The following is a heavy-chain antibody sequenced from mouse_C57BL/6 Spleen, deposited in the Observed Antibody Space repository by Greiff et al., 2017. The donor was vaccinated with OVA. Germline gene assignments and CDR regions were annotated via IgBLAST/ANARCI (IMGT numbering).Heavy chain of an antibody. CDR3: AREDYGSSYENYAMDY. CDR2: ISYDGSN. J-gene: IGHJ4*01. V-gene: IGHV3-6*01. Sequence: ESGPGLVKPSQSLSLTCSVTGYSITSGYYWNWIRQFPGNKLEWMGYISYDGSNNYNPSLKNRISITRDTSKNQFFLKLNSVTTEDTATYYCAREDYGSSYENYAMDYWGQGTSVTVSS. D-gene: IGHD1-1*01. CDR1: GYSITSGYY.